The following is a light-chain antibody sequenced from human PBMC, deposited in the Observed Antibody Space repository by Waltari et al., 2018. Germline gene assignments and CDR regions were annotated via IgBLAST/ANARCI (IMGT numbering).Light chain of an antibody. CDR3: AAWDDSLNVL. Sequence: QSVLTQPPSASGTPGQRVTISCSGSSSNIGSHTINWYQQLPGTAPKLLIYSNNQRPSGVPDRFSGSKSGTSASLAISGLQSEDEADYYCAAWDDSLNVLFGGGTKLTVL. V-gene: IGLV1-44*01. CDR1: SSNIGSHT. J-gene: IGLJ2*01. CDR2: SNN.